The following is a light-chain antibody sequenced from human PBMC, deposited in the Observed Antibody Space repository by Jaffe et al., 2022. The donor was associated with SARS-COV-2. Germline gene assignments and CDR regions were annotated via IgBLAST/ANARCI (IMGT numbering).Light chain of an antibody. CDR3: GSYTTSSTVV. J-gene: IGLJ2*01. Sequence: QSALTQPASVSGSPGQSITISCTGTSSDVGGYNYVSWYQHHPGKAPKLMIYEVSNRPSGVSNRFSGSKSGNTASLTISGLQAEDEADYYCGSYTTSSTVVFGGGTKLTVL. CDR1: SSDVGGYNY. V-gene: IGLV2-14*01. CDR2: EVS.